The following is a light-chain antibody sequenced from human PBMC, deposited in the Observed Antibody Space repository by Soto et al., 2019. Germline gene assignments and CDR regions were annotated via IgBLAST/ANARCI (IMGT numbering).Light chain of an antibody. V-gene: IGKV3-15*01. CDR1: QSVRGN. J-gene: IGKJ5*01. Sequence: EIVMTQSPATLSVSRLERETLXYWASQSVRGNLAWYQQKPGQSPRLLIYGASSRATGIPVRFSGSGSGTEFTLTISSLQSEDFAVYYCQQYNNWPFVTFGQGTRLEIK. CDR2: GAS. CDR3: QQYNNWPFVT.